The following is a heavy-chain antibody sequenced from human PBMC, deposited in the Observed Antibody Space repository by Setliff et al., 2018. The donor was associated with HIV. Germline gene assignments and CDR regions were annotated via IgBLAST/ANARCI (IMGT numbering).Heavy chain of an antibody. J-gene: IGHJ4*02. D-gene: IGHD3-16*02. CDR3: ARVGLSYRLDY. V-gene: IGHV4-59*11. CDR2: IYHSGST. Sequence: PSETLSLTCTVSGGSISSHYWGWIRQPPGKGLEWIGYIYHSGSTNYNPSLKSRVTISIATSKNQFSLKLSSVTAADTAVYYCARVGLSYRLDYWGQGTLVTVS. CDR1: GGSISSHY.